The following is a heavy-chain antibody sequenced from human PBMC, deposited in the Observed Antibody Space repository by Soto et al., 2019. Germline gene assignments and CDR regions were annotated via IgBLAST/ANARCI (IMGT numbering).Heavy chain of an antibody. V-gene: IGHV3-23*01. Sequence: EVQLLESGGGLVQPGGSLRLSCVSSGFTFNNYAMSWVRQAPGKGLEWVSSIRSSGGNTYYADSMKGRFTLSRDNSKNTLYLQMNSLRAEDTAVYYCAKNSENYSDSRYDSWRQGSLVTVSS. J-gene: IGHJ4*02. CDR3: AKNSENYSDSRYDS. D-gene: IGHD4-17*01. CDR2: IRSSGGNT. CDR1: GFTFNNYA.